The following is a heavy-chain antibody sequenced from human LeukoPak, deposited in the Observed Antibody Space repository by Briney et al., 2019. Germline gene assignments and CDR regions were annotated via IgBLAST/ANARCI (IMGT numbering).Heavy chain of an antibody. CDR1: GYTFTGYA. J-gene: IGHJ5*02. D-gene: IGHD3-9*01. CDR3: ARGYYDILTGYYPGTNWFDP. V-gene: IGHV1-3*01. CDR2: INAGNGNT. Sequence: ASVKVSCKASGYTFTGYAMHWVRQAPGQRLEWMGWINAGNGNTKYSQKFQGRVTITRDTSASTAYMELSSLRSEDTAVYYCARGYYDILTGYYPGTNWFDPWGQGTLVTVSS.